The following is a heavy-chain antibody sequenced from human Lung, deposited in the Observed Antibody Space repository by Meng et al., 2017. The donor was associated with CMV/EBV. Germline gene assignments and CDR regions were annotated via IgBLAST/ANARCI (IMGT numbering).Heavy chain of an antibody. CDR3: TRRADYFDD. CDR1: GFTFSSYD. D-gene: IGHD6-25*01. CDR2: ISIDGSSK. Sequence: GGSXRLSCAASGFTFSSYDMNWVRQAPGKALEWVAVISIDGSSKFYADSMKGRFTISRDNSKNTLFLQVNSLRPEDTAVYYCTRRADYFDDWGPGTLVTVSS. V-gene: IGHV3-30*04. J-gene: IGHJ4*02.